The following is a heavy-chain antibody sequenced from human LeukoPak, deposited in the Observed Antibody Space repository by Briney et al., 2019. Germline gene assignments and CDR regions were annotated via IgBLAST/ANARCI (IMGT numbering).Heavy chain of an antibody. CDR1: GFTFSSYA. J-gene: IGHJ4*02. D-gene: IGHD1-26*01. V-gene: IGHV3-23*01. CDR2: ISGGGDST. CDR3: AKDRGWWELHFDY. Sequence: GGSLRLSCAASGFTFSSYAMSWVRQAPGKGLEWVSAISGGGDSTYYADSVKGRFTFSRDNSKNTLYLQMNSLGAEDTAVYYCAKDRGWWELHFDYWGQGTLVTVSS.